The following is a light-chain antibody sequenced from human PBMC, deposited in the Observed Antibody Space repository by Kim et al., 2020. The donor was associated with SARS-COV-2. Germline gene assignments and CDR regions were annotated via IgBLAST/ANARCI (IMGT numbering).Light chain of an antibody. CDR1: SSDVGGYKF. J-gene: IGLJ1*01. CDR3: CSFAGRYTSV. CDR2: DVN. Sequence: QSALTQPRSVSGSPGQSVTISCTGTSSDVGGYKFVSWYQQHPGKAPKLLIFDVNKRPSGVPDRFSGSKSGNTASLTISRLQAEDEADYYCCSFAGRYTSVFGTGTKVTVL. V-gene: IGLV2-11*01.